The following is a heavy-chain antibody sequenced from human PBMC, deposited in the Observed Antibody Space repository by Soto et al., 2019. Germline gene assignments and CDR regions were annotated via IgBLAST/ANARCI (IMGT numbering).Heavy chain of an antibody. Sequence: QVQLVQSGAEVKKPGSSVKVSCKASGGTFGSYAITWVRRAPGQGLEWLGGIIPILNSPAYAQKFQARVVITADEVSNTAYMELNSLRFDDTAVYYCAREAPYCTSATSPKFYDMDVWGQGTTVTVAS. J-gene: IGHJ6*02. CDR3: AREAPYCTSATSPKFYDMDV. D-gene: IGHD2-2*01. V-gene: IGHV1-69*01. CDR2: IIPILNSP. CDR1: GGTFGSYA.